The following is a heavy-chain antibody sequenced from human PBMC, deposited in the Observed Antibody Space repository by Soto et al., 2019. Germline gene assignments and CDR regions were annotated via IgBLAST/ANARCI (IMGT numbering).Heavy chain of an antibody. J-gene: IGHJ3*01. Sequence: TGGSRRCSWIASGFTFSKHGMDGVRQAPGKGLEWVSVISGSGAGAFYADSVQGRFTISRDNSKNTLYLQMNSLRAEDTAIYYCVREGSGWDSRGSFDFWGRGTMVTVSS. V-gene: IGHV3-23*01. D-gene: IGHD6-25*01. CDR1: GFTFSKHG. CDR3: VREGSGWDSRGSFDF. CDR2: ISGSGAGA.